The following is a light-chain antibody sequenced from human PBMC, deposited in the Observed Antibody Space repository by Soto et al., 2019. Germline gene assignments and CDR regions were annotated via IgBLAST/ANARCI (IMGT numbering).Light chain of an antibody. Sequence: QSVLTQPPSASGTPGQRVTISCSGSSSNIGSNTVNWYQQLPGTAPKLLIYSNNQRPSGVPDRFSGSKSGTSASLAISGLQSEDEADYYCEEWDDSLNGYVFGTGNKVTVL. J-gene: IGLJ1*01. CDR3: EEWDDSLNGYV. V-gene: IGLV1-44*01. CDR2: SNN. CDR1: SSNIGSNT.